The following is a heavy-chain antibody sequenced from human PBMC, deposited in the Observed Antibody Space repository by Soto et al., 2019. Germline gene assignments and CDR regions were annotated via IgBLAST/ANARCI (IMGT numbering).Heavy chain of an antibody. CDR1: GYTFTSYY. V-gene: IGHV1-46*01. CDR3: AREIAARRYYYGMDV. Sequence: GASVKVSCKASGYTFTSYYMHWVRQAPGQGLEWMGIINPSGGSTSYAQKFQGRVTMTRDTSTSTVYMELSSLRSEHTAVYYCAREIAARRYYYGMDVWGQGTTVTVSS. CDR2: INPSGGST. J-gene: IGHJ6*02. D-gene: IGHD6-6*01.